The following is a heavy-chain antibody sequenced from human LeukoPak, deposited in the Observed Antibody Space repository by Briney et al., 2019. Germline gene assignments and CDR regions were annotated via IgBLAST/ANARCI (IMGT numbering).Heavy chain of an antibody. J-gene: IGHJ4*02. CDR2: ITNSGDNT. CDR1: GFTFSSYA. Sequence: GGSLRLSCAASGFTFSSYAMHWVRQAPGKGLEWVSAITNSGDNTYYADSVKGRFTISRDNSKNTLYLQINSLRAEDTAIYYCAKAPMEDSWYIHFDYWGQGTLVTDSS. V-gene: IGHV3-23*01. CDR3: AKAPMEDSWYIHFDY. D-gene: IGHD6-13*01.